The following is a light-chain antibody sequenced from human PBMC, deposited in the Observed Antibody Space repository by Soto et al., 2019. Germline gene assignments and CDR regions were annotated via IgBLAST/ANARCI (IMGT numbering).Light chain of an antibody. V-gene: IGKV1-13*02. CDR3: QQRET. CDR1: QDIASS. Sequence: AIQLTQTPPSLSASVGDSITFTCRASQDIASSLAWYQQQPGRPPKLLIYDASILQTGVPSRFRGSGSGTDFTLTISGLQPEDFATYYCQQRETFGPGTKVDIK. CDR2: DAS. J-gene: IGKJ3*01.